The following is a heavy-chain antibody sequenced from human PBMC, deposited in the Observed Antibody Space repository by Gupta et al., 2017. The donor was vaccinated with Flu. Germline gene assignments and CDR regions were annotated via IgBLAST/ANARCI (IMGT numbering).Heavy chain of an antibody. D-gene: IGHD5-12*01. CDR1: GYSISSGNY. CDR2: IYHSGST. J-gene: IGHJ4*02. Sequence: QVQLQESGPGLVKPSETLSPTGAVSGYSISSGNYWGWLRQPPGKGLEWIGSIYHSGSTYYNPSLKSRVTISVDTSKNQFSLKLSSVTAADTAVYYCARVGGGYSGYDSHSFDYWGQGTLVTGSS. CDR3: ARVGGGYSGYDSHSFDY. V-gene: IGHV4-38-2*01.